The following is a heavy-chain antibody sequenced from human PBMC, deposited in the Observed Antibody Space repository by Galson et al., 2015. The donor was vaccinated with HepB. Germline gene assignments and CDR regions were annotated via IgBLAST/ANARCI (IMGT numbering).Heavy chain of an antibody. D-gene: IGHD6-19*01. V-gene: IGHV3-15*01. Sequence: SLRLSCAASGLTFTNAWMTWVRQAPGKGLEWVGRIKSKTDGGTTDYPAPVKDRFTISRDDSKNTLYLQMNSLKSEDTAVYYCATSPFNSGWVYLYDYWGQGTLVTVSS. CDR2: IKSKTDGGTT. CDR1: GLTFTNAW. J-gene: IGHJ4*02. CDR3: ATSPFNSGWVYLYDY.